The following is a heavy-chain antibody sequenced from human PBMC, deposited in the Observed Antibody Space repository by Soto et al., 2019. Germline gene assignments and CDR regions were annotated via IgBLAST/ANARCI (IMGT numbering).Heavy chain of an antibody. CDR2: IYYSGST. D-gene: IGHD3-22*01. CDR3: ARTAYYYDSSTAPNWFDP. Sequence: SETLSLTCTVSGGSISSGGYSWSWIRQPPGKGLEWIGYIYYSGSTNYNPSLKSRVTISVDTSKNQFSLKLSSVTAADTAVYYCARTAYYYDSSTAPNWFDPWGQGTLVTVSS. CDR1: GGSISSGGYS. V-gene: IGHV4-61*08. J-gene: IGHJ5*02.